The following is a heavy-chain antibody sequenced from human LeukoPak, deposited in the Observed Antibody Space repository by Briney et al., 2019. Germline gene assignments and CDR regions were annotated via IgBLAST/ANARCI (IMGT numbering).Heavy chain of an antibody. D-gene: IGHD3-3*01. CDR3: ARGGGTISGVVDY. CDR1: GYTFTGYS. V-gene: IGHV1-2*02. Sequence: ASVKVSRKASGYTFTGYSIHWVRQAPGQGLEWMGWFNPNSGGTNYAQKFQDRVTMTRDTSINTAYMELSRLRFDDTAVYYCARGGGTISGVVDYWGQGTLVTVSS. CDR2: FNPNSGGT. J-gene: IGHJ4*02.